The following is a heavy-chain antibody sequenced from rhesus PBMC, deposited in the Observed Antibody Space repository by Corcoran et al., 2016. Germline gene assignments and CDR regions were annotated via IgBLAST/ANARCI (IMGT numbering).Heavy chain of an antibody. CDR3: ARWRGSGWPFDY. V-gene: IGHV4-165*02. Sequence: QVQLQESGPGLLKPSETLSLTCAVSGGSISAYSRNWIRQPPGRGLEWIGYIGVSRGIPYYHPSLKSRLTFSTDTSKSQFSLKLSSVTAADTAVYYCARWRGSGWPFDYWGQGVLVTVSS. J-gene: IGHJ4*01. CDR2: IGVSRGIP. CDR1: GGSISAYS. D-gene: IGHD6-31*01.